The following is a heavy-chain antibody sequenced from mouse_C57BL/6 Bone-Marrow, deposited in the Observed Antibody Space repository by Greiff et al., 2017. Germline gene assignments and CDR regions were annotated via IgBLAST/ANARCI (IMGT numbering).Heavy chain of an antibody. Sequence: EVKVVESGGGLVKPGGSLKLSCAASGFTFSSYAMSWVRQTPEKRLEWVATISDGGSYTYYPANVQGRFTISRDNAKNNLYLQMSHLKSEDTAMYYGASDPTIVAEAMDYWGQGTSVTVSS. CDR3: ASDPTIVAEAMDY. D-gene: IGHD1-1*01. CDR1: GFTFSSYA. V-gene: IGHV5-4*03. CDR2: ISDGGSYT. J-gene: IGHJ4*01.